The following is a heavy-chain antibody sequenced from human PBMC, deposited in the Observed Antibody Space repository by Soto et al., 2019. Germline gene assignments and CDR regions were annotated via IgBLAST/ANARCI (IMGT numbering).Heavy chain of an antibody. CDR2: ISWNSGSI. Sequence: GGSLRLSCAASEFTFDDYTMHWVRQAPGKGLEWVSGISWNSGSIGYADSVKGRLTISRDNAKNSLYLQMNSLRAEDTALYYCAKDDPYCSSTSCYDPGYAFDIWGQGTMVTVSS. V-gene: IGHV3-9*01. CDR1: EFTFDDYT. J-gene: IGHJ3*02. CDR3: AKDDPYCSSTSCYDPGYAFDI. D-gene: IGHD2-2*01.